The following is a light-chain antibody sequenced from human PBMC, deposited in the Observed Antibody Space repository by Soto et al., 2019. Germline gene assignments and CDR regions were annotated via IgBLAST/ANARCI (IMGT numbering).Light chain of an antibody. CDR2: EVS. J-gene: IGLJ1*01. CDR1: SSDVGSYNR. V-gene: IGLV2-18*02. CDR3: SSYTSSSTLYV. Sequence: HSALTQPPSVSWSPGQSFTISCTGTSSDVGSYNRVSWYQQSPGTAPKLMIYEVSNRPSGVSNRFSGSKSGNTASLTISGLQAEDEADYYCSSYTSSSTLYVFGNGTKVTVL.